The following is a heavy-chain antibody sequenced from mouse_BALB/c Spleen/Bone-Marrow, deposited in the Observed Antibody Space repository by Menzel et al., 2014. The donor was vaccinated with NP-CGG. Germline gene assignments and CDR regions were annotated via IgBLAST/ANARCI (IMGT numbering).Heavy chain of an antibody. J-gene: IGHJ2*01. Sequence: EVQLQQSGAELVRPGALVKLSCKASGFNIKDYYMHWVKRRPEQGLEWIGWIDPENGNTIYDPKFQGKATITADTSSNTAYLQLSSLTSEDTAVYYCARYRLGTYFDYWGQGTTLTVSS. CDR2: IDPENGNT. CDR3: ARYRLGTYFDY. D-gene: IGHD2-14*01. CDR1: GFNIKDYY. V-gene: IGHV14-1*02.